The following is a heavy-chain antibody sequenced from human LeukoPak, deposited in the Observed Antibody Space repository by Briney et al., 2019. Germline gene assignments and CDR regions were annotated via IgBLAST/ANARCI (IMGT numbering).Heavy chain of an antibody. D-gene: IGHD1/OR15-1a*01. J-gene: IGHJ5*02. CDR2: ISSSAATI. Sequence: GGSLRLSCAASGFTFSDYYMSWIRQAPGKGLEWIPYISSSAATIYYADSAKGRCTFSRDNAKNSLYLQMNNLRSEDTAVYYCARGDGTTSNWFDPWGQGTLVTVSS. CDR3: ARGDGTTSNWFDP. CDR1: GFTFSDYY. V-gene: IGHV3-11*04.